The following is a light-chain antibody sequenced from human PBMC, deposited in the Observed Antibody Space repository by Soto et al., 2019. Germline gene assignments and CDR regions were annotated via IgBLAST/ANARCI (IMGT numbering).Light chain of an antibody. V-gene: IGKV3D-20*02. J-gene: IGKJ5*01. CDR3: QQRSNWSIT. Sequence: EIVLTQSPATLSLSPGERATLSWRASQSVSSSYLAWYQQKPGQAPRLLIYGASSRATGIPDRFSGSGSGTDFTLTISSLEPEDFAVYYCQQRSNWSITFGQGTRLEIK. CDR1: QSVSSSY. CDR2: GAS.